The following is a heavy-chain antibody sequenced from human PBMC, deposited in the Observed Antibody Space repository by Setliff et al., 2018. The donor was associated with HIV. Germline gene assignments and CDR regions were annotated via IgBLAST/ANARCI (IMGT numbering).Heavy chain of an antibody. J-gene: IGHJ5*02. D-gene: IGHD3-3*01. CDR2: IYHRGST. V-gene: IGHV4-39*01. CDR1: GASISNSNSY. Sequence: SETLSLTCTVYGASISNSNSYWGWIRQPPGKGLEWIGSIYHRGSTYYNPSLKSRVTISLDTSENQFSLKLNSVTAADTAVYYCARQFEISGVVIGNWFDPWGQGSLVTVS. CDR3: ARQFEISGVVIGNWFDP.